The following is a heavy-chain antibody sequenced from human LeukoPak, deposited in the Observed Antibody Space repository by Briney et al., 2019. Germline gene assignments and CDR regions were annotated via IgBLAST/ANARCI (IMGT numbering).Heavy chain of an antibody. Sequence: GGSLRLSCAASGFTFSSYGMHWVRQAPGKGLEWVAVISYDGSNKYYADSVKGRFTISRDNSKNTLYLQMNSLRAEDTAVYYCAKDRAVDPFYYFDYWGQGTLVTVSS. CDR1: GFTFSSYG. CDR2: ISYDGSNK. CDR3: AKDRAVDPFYYFDY. D-gene: IGHD6-19*01. V-gene: IGHV3-30*18. J-gene: IGHJ4*02.